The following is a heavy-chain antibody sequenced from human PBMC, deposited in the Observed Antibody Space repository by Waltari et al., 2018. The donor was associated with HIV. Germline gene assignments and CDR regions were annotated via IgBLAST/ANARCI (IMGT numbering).Heavy chain of an antibody. D-gene: IGHD7-27*01. J-gene: IGHJ4*02. Sequence: EVQLVESGGGLVQPGGSLRLSCAASGFTFSNDTMNWVRQEPGKGLEWVSYISRSSSSIFYADSVKGRFTISRDNAKNSLYLQMNSRRVEDTAVYYCARDINGGWGYWGQGTLVTVAS. V-gene: IGHV3-48*01. CDR1: GFTFSNDT. CDR3: ARDINGGWGY. CDR2: ISRSSSSI.